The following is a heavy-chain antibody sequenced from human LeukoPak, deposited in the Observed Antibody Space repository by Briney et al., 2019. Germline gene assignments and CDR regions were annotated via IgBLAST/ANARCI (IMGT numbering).Heavy chain of an antibody. J-gene: IGHJ5*02. CDR1: GFAFNTYG. V-gene: IGHV3-23*01. D-gene: IGHD3-16*01. Sequence: PGGSLTLSCVASGFAFNTYGMNWVRQAPGEGLEWVAGISGGSGSTYYADSVKGRFTVSRDNSKSTLYLQMNSLRAADTAVYYCAKGFSTYVYNWFDPWGQGTLVTVSS. CDR2: ISGGSGST. CDR3: AKGFSTYVYNWFDP.